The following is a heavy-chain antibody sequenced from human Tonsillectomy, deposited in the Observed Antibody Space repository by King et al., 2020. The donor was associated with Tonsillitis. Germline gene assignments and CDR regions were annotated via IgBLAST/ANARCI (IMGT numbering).Heavy chain of an antibody. CDR3: ARSPHYYDSSGYDFDY. D-gene: IGHD3-22*01. J-gene: IGHJ4*02. Sequence: QVQLQESGSGLVKPSQTLSLTCAVSGGSISSGGYSWSWIRQPPGKGLEWIGYIYHSGSTYYNPSLKSRVTISVDRSKNQFSLKLSSVTAADTAVYHCARSPHYYDSSGYDFDYWGQGTLVTVSS. CDR1: GGSISSGGYS. V-gene: IGHV4-30-2*01. CDR2: IYHSGST.